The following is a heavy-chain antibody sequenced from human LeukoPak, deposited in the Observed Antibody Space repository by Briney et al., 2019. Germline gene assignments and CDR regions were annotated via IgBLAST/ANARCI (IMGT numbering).Heavy chain of an antibody. D-gene: IGHD3-22*01. CDR2: IYHSGST. Sequence: SETLSLTCTVSGYSISSGFYWGWIRQPPGKGLECIGSIYHSGSTYYNPSLKSRVTISVDTSKNQFSLKLSSVTAADTAVYYCARTLNYDSSGYYGAKYYFDYWGQGTLVTVSS. V-gene: IGHV4-38-2*02. CDR1: GYSISSGFY. J-gene: IGHJ4*02. CDR3: ARTLNYDSSGYYGAKYYFDY.